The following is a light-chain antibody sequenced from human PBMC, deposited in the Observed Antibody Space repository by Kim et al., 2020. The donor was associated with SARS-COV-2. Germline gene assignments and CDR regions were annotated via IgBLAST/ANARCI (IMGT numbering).Light chain of an antibody. CDR2: EVS. Sequence: QSALTQPASVSGSPGQSITISCTGTTSDFGGYNYVSWYQQHPGKAPKLMIYEVSNRPSGVSNRFSGSKSGNTASLTIPGLQAEDEADYYCSSYTSTSTLVFGTGTKVTVL. J-gene: IGLJ1*01. CDR1: TSDFGGYNY. V-gene: IGLV2-14*01. CDR3: SSYTSTSTLV.